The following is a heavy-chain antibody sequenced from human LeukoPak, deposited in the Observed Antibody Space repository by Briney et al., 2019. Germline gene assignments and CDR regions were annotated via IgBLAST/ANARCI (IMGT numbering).Heavy chain of an antibody. V-gene: IGHV3-48*04. CDR1: GFTFSSYS. CDR3: ARAQDIVVVVAATPAFDY. CDR2: ISSSGSTI. D-gene: IGHD2-15*01. J-gene: IGHJ4*02. Sequence: PGGSLRLSCAASGFTFSSYSMNWVRQAPGKGLEWVSSISSSGSTIYYADSVKGRFTISRDNAKNSLYLQMSSLRAEDTAVYYCARAQDIVVVVAATPAFDYWGQGTLVTVSS.